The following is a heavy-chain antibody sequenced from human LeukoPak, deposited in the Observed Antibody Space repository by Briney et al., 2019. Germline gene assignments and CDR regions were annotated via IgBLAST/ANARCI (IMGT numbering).Heavy chain of an antibody. V-gene: IGHV1-18*01. Sequence: ASVKVSCKASGYTFTSYGISWVRQAPGQGLEWMGWISAYNGNTNYAQKLQGRDTMTTDTSTSTAYMELRSLGSDDTAVYYCARDRLRFLEWLSQGGDYWGQGTLVTVSS. D-gene: IGHD3-3*01. J-gene: IGHJ4*02. CDR1: GYTFTSYG. CDR3: ARDRLRFLEWLSQGGDY. CDR2: ISAYNGNT.